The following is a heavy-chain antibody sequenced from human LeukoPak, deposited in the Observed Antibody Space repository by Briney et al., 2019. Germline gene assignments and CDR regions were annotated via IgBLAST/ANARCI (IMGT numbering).Heavy chain of an antibody. D-gene: IGHD6-13*01. CDR3: AKGKSSSWYYFDY. J-gene: IGHJ4*02. CDR1: GFTFSSYA. V-gene: IGHV3-23*01. Sequence: GGSLRLSCAASGFTFSSYAMSWVRQAPGKGLEWVSAISGSGGSTYYADSVKGRFTISRDNSKNTLYLQMNSLRTEDTAVYYCAKGKSSSWYYFDYWGQGTLVTVSS. CDR2: ISGSGGST.